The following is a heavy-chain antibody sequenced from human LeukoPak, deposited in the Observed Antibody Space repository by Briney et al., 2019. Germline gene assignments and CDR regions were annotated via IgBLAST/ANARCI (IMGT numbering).Heavy chain of an antibody. CDR3: AREDLGYYYGMDV. J-gene: IGHJ6*02. V-gene: IGHV1-2*04. CDR2: INPNSGGT. Sequence: GASVKVSCKASGYTFTGYYMHWVRQAPGQGLEWMGWINPNSGGTNYAQKFQGWVTMTRDTSISTAYMELSRLRSDDTAVYYCAREDLGYYYGMDVWGQGTTVTVSS. D-gene: IGHD7-27*01. CDR1: GYTFTGYY.